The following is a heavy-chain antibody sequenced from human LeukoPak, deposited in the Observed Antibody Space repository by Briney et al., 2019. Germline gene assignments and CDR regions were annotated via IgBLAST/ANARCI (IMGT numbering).Heavy chain of an antibody. Sequence: PGGSLRLSCAASGFTFSNAWMSWVRQAPGKGLEWVGRIKSKTDGGTTDYAAPVKGRFTISRDDSKNTLYLQMNSLKTEDTAVCYCTTYRSGWYLSLFDYWGQGTLVTVSS. CDR1: GFTFSNAW. CDR3: TTYRSGWYLSLFDY. D-gene: IGHD6-19*01. CDR2: IKSKTDGGTT. J-gene: IGHJ4*02. V-gene: IGHV3-15*01.